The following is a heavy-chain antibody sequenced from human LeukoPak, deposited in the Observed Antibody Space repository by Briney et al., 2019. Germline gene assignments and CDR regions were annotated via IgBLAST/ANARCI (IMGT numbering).Heavy chain of an antibody. J-gene: IGHJ5*02. V-gene: IGHV4-39*01. Sequence: PSETLSLTCTVSGGSISSSSYYWGWIRQPPGKGLEWIGSIYYSGSTYYNPSLKSRVTISVDTSKNQFSLKLSSVTAADTAVYYCARDLTSTYNWFDPWGQGTLVTVSS. CDR3: ARDLTSTYNWFDP. CDR1: GGSISSSSYY. CDR2: IYYSGST. D-gene: IGHD3-3*01.